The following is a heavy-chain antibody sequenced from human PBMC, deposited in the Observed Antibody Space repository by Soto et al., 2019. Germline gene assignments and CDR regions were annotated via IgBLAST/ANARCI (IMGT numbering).Heavy chain of an antibody. CDR1: GCTFTNND. CDR2: MNPGSGDT. D-gene: IGHD5-18*01. Sequence: ALVKVSCKASGCTFTNNDVSWVRQATGQGLEWMGWMNPGSGDTGYAQKFQGRVTMTRDISIATAYMELNSLTSEDTAIYYCARMESFGSLNWFDPWGQGTLVTVSS. V-gene: IGHV1-8*02. J-gene: IGHJ5*02. CDR3: ARMESFGSLNWFDP.